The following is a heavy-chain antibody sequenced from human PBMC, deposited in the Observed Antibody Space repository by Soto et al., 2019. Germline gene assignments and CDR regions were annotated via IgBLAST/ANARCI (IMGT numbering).Heavy chain of an antibody. Sequence: GGSLRLSCAASGFTFSSYAMTWVRQAPGKGLEWVSSISGNGVGTYYADSVKGRFTISRDNSKNTLDLQMNSLRAEDTALYFCAKSFCGSSTCSRGYFDYWGQGTLVTVSS. CDR2: ISGNGVGT. J-gene: IGHJ4*02. D-gene: IGHD2-2*01. V-gene: IGHV3-23*01. CDR1: GFTFSSYA. CDR3: AKSFCGSSTCSRGYFDY.